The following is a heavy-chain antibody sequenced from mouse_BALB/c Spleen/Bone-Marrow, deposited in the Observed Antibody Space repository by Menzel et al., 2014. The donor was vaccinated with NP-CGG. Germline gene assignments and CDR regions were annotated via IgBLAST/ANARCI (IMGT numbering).Heavy chain of an antibody. J-gene: IGHJ4*01. CDR1: GFTFSDFY. Sequence: EVQGVESGGGLVQPGGSLRLSCAPSGFTFSDFYMEWVRQPPGKRLEWIAASRNKANDYTTEYSASVKGRFIVSRDTSQSILYLQMNALRAEDTAIYHCARDTRRAMDYWGQGTSVTVSS. CDR2: SRNKANDYTT. V-gene: IGHV7-1*02. CDR3: ARDTRRAMDY.